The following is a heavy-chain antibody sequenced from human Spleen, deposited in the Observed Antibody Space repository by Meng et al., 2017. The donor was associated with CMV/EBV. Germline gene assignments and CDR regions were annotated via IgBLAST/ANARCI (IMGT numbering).Heavy chain of an antibody. J-gene: IGHJ4*02. CDR2: IESRSDGGTT. V-gene: IGHV3-15*04. D-gene: IGHD2-2*01. CDR1: GFTFSEAW. CDR3: ATVGCATTTCFAGLFDY. Sequence: GESLKISCTASGFTFSEAWMNWVRQAPGKGLEWVARIESRSDGGTTDYAAPVKGRFTISRDDSKDTVYLQLNSLKTEDTGVYYCATVGCATTTCFAGLFDYGGQGALVTVSS.